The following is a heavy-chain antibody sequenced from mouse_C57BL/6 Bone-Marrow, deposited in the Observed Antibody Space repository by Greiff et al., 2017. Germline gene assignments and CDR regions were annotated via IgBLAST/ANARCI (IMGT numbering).Heavy chain of an antibody. CDR3: AARRYGTAWDY. CDR2: ISPGSGST. CDR1: GYTFTSYW. D-gene: IGHD1-1*01. V-gene: IGHV1-55*01. J-gene: IGHJ4*01. Sequence: QVQLQQPGAELVKPGASVKMSCKASGYTFTSYWITWVKQRPGQGLEWIGDISPGSGSTNYNEKFKSKATLTVDTSSSTAYVQLSSLTSEDSAVYDGAARRYGTAWDYWGQGASVTVSS.